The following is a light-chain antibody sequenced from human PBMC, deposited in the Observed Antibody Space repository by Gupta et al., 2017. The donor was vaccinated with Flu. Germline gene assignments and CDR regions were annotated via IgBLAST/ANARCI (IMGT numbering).Light chain of an antibody. CDR2: EVT. CDR3: CSYAGSSTLV. Sequence: QSALTQPASVSGSPGQSITISCTGSTSDVGSYNLVSWYQQHPGKAPKAMIYEVTKRPSGVSNRFSGSKSGNTASLTISGLQAEDEAYYYCCSYAGSSTLVFGGGTKVTVL. V-gene: IGLV2-23*02. CDR1: TSDVGSYNL. J-gene: IGLJ3*02.